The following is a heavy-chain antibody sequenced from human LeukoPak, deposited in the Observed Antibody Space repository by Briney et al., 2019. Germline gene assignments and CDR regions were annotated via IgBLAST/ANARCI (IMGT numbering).Heavy chain of an antibody. J-gene: IGHJ4*02. Sequence: PGGSLRLSCAASGFTFSSYSMKWVRQAPGKGLEWVSYINSGGTTIYYADSVKGRFTISRDNAKNSLYLQMNSLRAGDTAVYYCAKEGSGWSPSYWGQGTLVTVSA. CDR3: AKEGSGWSPSY. CDR2: INSGGTTI. V-gene: IGHV3-48*04. D-gene: IGHD6-19*01. CDR1: GFTFSSYS.